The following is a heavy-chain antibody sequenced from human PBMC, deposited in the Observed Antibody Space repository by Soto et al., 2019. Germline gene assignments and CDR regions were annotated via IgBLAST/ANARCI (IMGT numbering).Heavy chain of an antibody. CDR2: INPSGGST. V-gene: IGHV1-46*01. J-gene: IGHJ4*02. CDR3: AKDIQLWPASYYFDY. CDR1: GYTFTSYY. D-gene: IGHD5-18*01. Sequence: ASVKVSCKASGYTFTSYYMHWVRQAPGQGLEWMGIINPSGGSTSYAQKFQGRVTMTRDTSTSTVYMELSSLRSEDTAVYYCAKDIQLWPASYYFDYWGQGTLVTVSS.